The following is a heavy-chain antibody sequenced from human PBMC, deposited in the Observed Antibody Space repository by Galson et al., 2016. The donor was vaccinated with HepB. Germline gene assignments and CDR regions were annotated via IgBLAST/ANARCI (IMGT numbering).Heavy chain of an antibody. V-gene: IGHV3-53*01. Sequence: SLRLSCAVSGVTFSSLSMNWVRQAPGKGLEWVSLIYSVGSTHYADSVKGRFTISRDSSKNTLYLQMISLRAEDTAVYYCARDEIIGTTGDYWGQGTLVTVSS. CDR1: GVTFSSLS. J-gene: IGHJ4*02. D-gene: IGHD1-7*01. CDR2: IYSVGST. CDR3: ARDEIIGTTGDY.